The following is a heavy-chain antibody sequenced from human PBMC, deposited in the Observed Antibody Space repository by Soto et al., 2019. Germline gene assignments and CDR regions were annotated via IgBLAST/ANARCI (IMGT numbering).Heavy chain of an antibody. D-gene: IGHD6-13*01. CDR3: ARGYTSNWFRLDS. CDR2: VYSSGGT. J-gene: IGHJ4*02. CDR1: GDSMNNYY. Sequence: PSETLSLTCSVSGDSMNNYYWSWIRQPPGQGLEYIGYVYSSGGTSYNPSLRSRLTIYQDTSKTQFSLTLTSVTAADTAVYYCARGYTSNWFRLDSWGQGILVTVSS. V-gene: IGHV4-59*01.